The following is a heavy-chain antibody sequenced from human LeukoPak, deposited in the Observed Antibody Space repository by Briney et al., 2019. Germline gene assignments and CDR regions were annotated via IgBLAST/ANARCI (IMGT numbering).Heavy chain of an antibody. Sequence: SVQVSCKTSGGTFSTSAITWVRQAPGQGLEWMGRIIPVLSITTYAQRFQGRVTITADTSTSTVYMELSSLRSEETAVYYCARDQGLTAPPPYGLDVWGQGTTVIVSS. D-gene: IGHD5-18*01. CDR3: ARDQGLTAPPPYGLDV. J-gene: IGHJ6*02. CDR2: IIPVLSIT. V-gene: IGHV1-69*04. CDR1: GGTFSTSA.